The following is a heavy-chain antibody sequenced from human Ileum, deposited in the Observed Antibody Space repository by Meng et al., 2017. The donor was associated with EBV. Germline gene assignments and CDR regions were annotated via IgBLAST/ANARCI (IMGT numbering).Heavy chain of an antibody. CDR2: MNPQTGTA. CDR3: VRTLERGDY. J-gene: IGHJ4*02. V-gene: IGHV1-8*01. D-gene: IGHD5-24*01. CDR1: GYTLTNNG. Sequence: QVQLGQYGAEVKKHWASVKVYCKASGYTLTNNGISWVRQATGQGIEWMGWMNPQTGTAHYAQKFQGRVSMTRDTSITTAYMELSSLTSEDTDVYYCVRTLERGDYWGQGTLATVSS.